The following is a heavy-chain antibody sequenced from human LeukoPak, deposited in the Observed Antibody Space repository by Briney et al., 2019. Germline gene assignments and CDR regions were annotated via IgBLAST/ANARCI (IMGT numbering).Heavy chain of an antibody. CDR2: INPSGGSS. D-gene: IGHD3-9*01. Sequence: ASVKVSCKASGYTFTNYYIHWVRQAPGQGLEWMGLINPSGGSSTYAQNFQGRVTVTRDMATSTVYMELSSLRSEDTAVYYCAREHRELRYFDWLPTGNWFDPWGQGTLVTVSS. J-gene: IGHJ5*02. CDR1: GYTFTNYY. V-gene: IGHV1-46*01. CDR3: AREHRELRYFDWLPTGNWFDP.